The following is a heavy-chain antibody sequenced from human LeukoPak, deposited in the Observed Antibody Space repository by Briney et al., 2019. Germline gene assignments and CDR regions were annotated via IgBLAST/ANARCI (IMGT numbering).Heavy chain of an antibody. J-gene: IGHJ4*02. CDR3: ARAKYSSRWSLDY. CDR2: IDSNGGGA. Sequence: GGSLRLSCATSGFTFNIYWMQWVRQVPGKGLVWVSRIDSNGGGATYADSVKGRFTTSRDNGNNTMYLQMNRLRAGDTAIYYCARAKYSSRWSLDYWGQGALVTVSS. D-gene: IGHD6-13*01. CDR1: GFTFNIYW. V-gene: IGHV3-74*03.